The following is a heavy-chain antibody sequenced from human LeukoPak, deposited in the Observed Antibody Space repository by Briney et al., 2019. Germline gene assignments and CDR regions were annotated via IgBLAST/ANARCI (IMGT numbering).Heavy chain of an antibody. CDR1: GASISDTGYF. J-gene: IGHJ4*02. Sequence: PSETLSLTCTVSGASISDTGYFCGWTRQPPGKGLEWVGSIDYSGKTYYNPAFKSRVTVSADTSKNQFSLKLSSVTAADTAVYYCARLSPRCCDYWGQGTLVTVSP. CDR3: ARLSPRCCDY. CDR2: IDYSGKT. D-gene: IGHD4/OR15-4a*01. V-gene: IGHV4-39*01.